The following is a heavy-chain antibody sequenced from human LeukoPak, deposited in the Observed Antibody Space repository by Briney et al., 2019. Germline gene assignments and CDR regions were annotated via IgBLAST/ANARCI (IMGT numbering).Heavy chain of an antibody. CDR3: ARHAVYAGSGWAFDY. CDR1: GGSISSYY. D-gene: IGHD6-19*01. J-gene: IGHJ4*02. V-gene: IGHV4-59*08. CDR2: IYYSGST. Sequence: SETLSLTCTVSGGSISSYYWSWIRQPPGKGLEWIGYIYYSGSTNYNPSLKSRVTISVDTSKNQFSLNLNSVTAADTAVYYCARHAVYAGSGWAFDYWGQGTLVTVSS.